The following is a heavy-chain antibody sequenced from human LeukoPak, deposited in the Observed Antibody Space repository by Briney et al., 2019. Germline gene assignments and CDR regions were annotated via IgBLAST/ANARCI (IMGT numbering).Heavy chain of an antibody. CDR3: VRVVMVRGSKGYGMDV. Sequence: GGSLRLSCAASGFTFSDYYMSWIRQAPGKGLEWDSYISSSGSTIYYADSVKGRFTISRDNAKNSLYLQMNSLRADDTAVYYCVRVVMVRGSKGYGMDVWGQGTTVTVSS. J-gene: IGHJ6*02. D-gene: IGHD3-10*01. CDR1: GFTFSDYY. CDR2: ISSSGSTI. V-gene: IGHV3-11*01.